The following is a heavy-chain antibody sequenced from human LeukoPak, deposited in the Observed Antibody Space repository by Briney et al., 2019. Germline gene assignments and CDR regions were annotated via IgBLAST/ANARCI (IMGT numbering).Heavy chain of an antibody. V-gene: IGHV3-21*04. D-gene: IGHD6-19*01. CDR1: GFTFSSYS. Sequence: PGGSLRLSCAASGFTFSSYSMNWVRQAPGKGLEWVSSITSSSSSLYCADSVKGRFTISRDNSQNTLYLQMNSLRPEDTAVYYCTRDVDGSGGGWGQGTMVT. CDR3: TRDVDGSGGG. CDR2: ITSSSSSL. J-gene: IGHJ4*02.